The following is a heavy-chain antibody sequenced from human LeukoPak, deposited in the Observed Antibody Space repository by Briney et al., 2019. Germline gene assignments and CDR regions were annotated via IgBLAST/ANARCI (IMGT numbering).Heavy chain of an antibody. Sequence: SETLSLTCSVSGGSISSAGYYWSWIRQHPGKGLEWIGYIYYSGSTYYNPSLKSRVSISVDTSKNQFSLKLSSVTAADTAVYHCAAEYTYGTYYFDYWGQGTLVTVSS. CDR2: IYYSGST. V-gene: IGHV4-31*03. J-gene: IGHJ4*02. CDR3: AAEYTYGTYYFDY. D-gene: IGHD5-18*01. CDR1: GGSISSAGYY.